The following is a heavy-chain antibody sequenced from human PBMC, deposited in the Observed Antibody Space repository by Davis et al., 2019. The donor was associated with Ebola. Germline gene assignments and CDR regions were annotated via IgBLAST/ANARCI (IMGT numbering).Heavy chain of an antibody. CDR2: IKQDGSDK. J-gene: IGHJ4*02. V-gene: IGHV3-7*01. CDR3: AAGDSIAY. CDR1: GFPFSTYW. Sequence: GESLKISCTASGFPFSTYWMNWVRQAPGKGLEWVAKIKQDGSDKYYVDSVKGRLTISRDNARNSVYLQLNSLRVEDTAVYYRAAGDSIAYWGQGTLVAVSS. D-gene: IGHD2/OR15-2a*01.